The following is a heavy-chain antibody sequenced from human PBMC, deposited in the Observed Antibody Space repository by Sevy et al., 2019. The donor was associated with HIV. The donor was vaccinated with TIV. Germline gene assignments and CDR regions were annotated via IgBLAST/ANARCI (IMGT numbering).Heavy chain of an antibody. J-gene: IGHJ4*02. CDR1: GFTFRTYG. Sequence: GESLKISCAASGFTFRTYGIHWVRQAPGKGLEWVALISYDGSKIFDIDSVKGRFTVSRDNSRNALYLQMNSLRPEDTPVYYCAVWPGAQTGQYLKIDSWGQGTLVTVSS. CDR2: ISYDGSKI. D-gene: IGHD3-9*01. CDR3: AVWPGAQTGQYLKIDS. V-gene: IGHV3-30*03.